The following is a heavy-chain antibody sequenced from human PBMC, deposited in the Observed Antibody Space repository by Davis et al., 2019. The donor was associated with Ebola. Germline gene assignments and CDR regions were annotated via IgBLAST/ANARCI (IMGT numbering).Heavy chain of an antibody. D-gene: IGHD1-26*01. V-gene: IGHV1-18*01. J-gene: IGHJ4*02. CDR2: INAGNGNT. CDR1: GYTFTSYG. Sequence: ASVKVSCKASGYTFTSYGISWVRQAPGQGLEWMGWINAGNGNTKYSQKFQGRVTITRDTSASTAYMELSSLRSEDTAVYYCARGRVWATYQYFDYWGQGTLVTVSS. CDR3: ARGRVWATYQYFDY.